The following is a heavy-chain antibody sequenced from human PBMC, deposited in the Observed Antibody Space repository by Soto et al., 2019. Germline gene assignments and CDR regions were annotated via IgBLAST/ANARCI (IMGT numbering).Heavy chain of an antibody. J-gene: IGHJ6*02. D-gene: IGHD6-13*01. CDR2: ISGSGGIT. CDR1: GFNFSRYA. V-gene: IGHV3-23*01. Sequence: EVQFLESGGDLVQPWGSLRLSCAGSGFNFSRYAMSWVRQAPGKGLEWVAGISGSGGITKYADSVKGRCTISRDNSGNTLELEMNSLRVEDTAVYYCAIRRIAAGGDYYYYDGMDVWGQRTTVTVSS. CDR3: AIRRIAAGGDYYYYDGMDV.